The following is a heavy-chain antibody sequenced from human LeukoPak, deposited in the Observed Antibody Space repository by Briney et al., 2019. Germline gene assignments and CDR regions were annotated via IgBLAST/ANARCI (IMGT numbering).Heavy chain of an antibody. CDR3: AKDRCSNGVGCYYYYMDV. D-gene: IGHD2-8*01. CDR2: ISAISSSST. CDR1: GFTFSRYS. Sequence: GGSLRLSCAASGFTFSRYSMNWVRQAPGKGLEWVSYISAISSSSTYYADSVKGRFTISRDNAKNSLYLQMNSLRAEDTAVYYCAKDRCSNGVGCYYYYMDVWGKGTTVTISS. J-gene: IGHJ6*03. V-gene: IGHV3-48*04.